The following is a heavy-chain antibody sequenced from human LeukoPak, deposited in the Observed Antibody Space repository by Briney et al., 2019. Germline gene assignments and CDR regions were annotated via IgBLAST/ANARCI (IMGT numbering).Heavy chain of an antibody. Sequence: GGSLRPSCEVSGFTFSSYWMHWVRQAPGKGLVWVSRIDRDGSRINYADSVKGRFTISRDNGKNTLFLQMNSLRAEDAAVYYCVRGNDYGGPHYWGQGTLVTVSS. CDR2: IDRDGSRI. D-gene: IGHD4-23*01. V-gene: IGHV3-74*01. CDR1: GFTFSSYW. CDR3: VRGNDYGGPHY. J-gene: IGHJ4*02.